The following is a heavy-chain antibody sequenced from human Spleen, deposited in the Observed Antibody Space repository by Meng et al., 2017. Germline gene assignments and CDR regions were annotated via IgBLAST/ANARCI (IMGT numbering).Heavy chain of an antibody. CDR2: INSDGTST. V-gene: IGHV3-74*01. CDR3: ARVSTSSSWYDLSAFDI. CDR1: GFTFSSYW. D-gene: IGHD6-13*01. J-gene: IGHJ3*02. Sequence: GESLKIPCAASGFTFSSYWMHWVRQVPGKGLLWVSRINSDGTSTTYADSVKGRFTISRDNAKNTLYLQMNSLRAEDTAVYYCARVSTSSSWYDLSAFDIWGQGTMVTVSS.